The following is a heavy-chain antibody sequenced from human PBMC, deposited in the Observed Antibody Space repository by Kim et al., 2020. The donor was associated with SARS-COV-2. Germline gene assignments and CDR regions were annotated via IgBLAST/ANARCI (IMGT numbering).Heavy chain of an antibody. CDR3: AVGGGDY. Sequence: RSGSTINYADAGKGRFTISRDNAKNSMFLQMNSLGAEDTAVYYCAVGGGDYWGQGTLVTVAS. V-gene: IGHV3-48*01. D-gene: IGHD3-16*01. CDR2: RSGSTI. J-gene: IGHJ4*02.